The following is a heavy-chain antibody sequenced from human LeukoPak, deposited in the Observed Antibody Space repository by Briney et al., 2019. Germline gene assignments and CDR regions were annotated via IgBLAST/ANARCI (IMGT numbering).Heavy chain of an antibody. CDR2: INHSGST. CDR1: GGPFSGYY. D-gene: IGHD4-17*01. Sequence: SETLSLTCAVYGGPFSGYYWSWIRQPPGKGLEWIGEINHSGSTNYNPSLKSRVTISVDTSKNQFSLKLSSVTAADTAVYYCARAVTYYYYYGMDVWGQGTTVTVSS. J-gene: IGHJ6*02. V-gene: IGHV4-34*01. CDR3: ARAVTYYYYYGMDV.